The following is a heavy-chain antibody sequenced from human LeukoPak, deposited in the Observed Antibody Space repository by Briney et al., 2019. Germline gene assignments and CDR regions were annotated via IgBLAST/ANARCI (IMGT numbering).Heavy chain of an antibody. CDR3: ARDASYYYGSGSPRHFDY. Sequence: SETLSLTCTVSGGSISSGGYYWSWIRQHPGKGLEWIGYIYYSGSTYYNPSLKSRVTISVDTSKNQFSLKLSSVTAADTAVYYCARDASYYYGSGSPRHFDYWGQGTLVTVSS. J-gene: IGHJ4*02. V-gene: IGHV4-31*03. CDR2: IYYSGST. D-gene: IGHD3-10*01. CDR1: GGSISSGGYY.